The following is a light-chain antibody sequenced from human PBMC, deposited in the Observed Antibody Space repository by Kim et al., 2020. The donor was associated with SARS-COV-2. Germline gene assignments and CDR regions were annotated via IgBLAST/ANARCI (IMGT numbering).Light chain of an antibody. J-gene: IGKJ1*01. CDR2: GAS. Sequence: SPGERATRSCRARQNVSSNLAWYQQKPGQAPRLLIYGASTRATGIPARFSGSGSGTEFTLTISSLQSEDFAVYYCQQYNKWPPWTFGQGTKVDIK. V-gene: IGKV3-15*01. CDR3: QQYNKWPPWT. CDR1: QNVSSN.